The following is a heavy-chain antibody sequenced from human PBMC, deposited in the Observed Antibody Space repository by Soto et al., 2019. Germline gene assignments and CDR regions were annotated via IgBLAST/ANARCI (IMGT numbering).Heavy chain of an antibody. Sequence: QVQLQESGPGLVKPSETLSLSCSVSGGSISNGGYFWSWIRQPPGKGLEWIGYVYYSGSTSYNPSLKSRVTMSIDRSKNQISLKRTSVTAADTAVYYCAREMSSMTWYFDIWGRGAPVTVSS. CDR3: AREMSSMTWYFDI. V-gene: IGHV4-61*08. CDR2: VYYSGST. J-gene: IGHJ2*01. CDR1: GGSISNGGYF.